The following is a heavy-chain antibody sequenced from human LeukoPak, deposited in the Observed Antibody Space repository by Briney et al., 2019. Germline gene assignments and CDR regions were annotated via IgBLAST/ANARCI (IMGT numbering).Heavy chain of an antibody. J-gene: IGHJ3*02. CDR3: AKGLRYFDWLPHDAFDI. Sequence: GGSLRLSCAASGFTFSSYGMHWVRQAPGKGLEWVAVISYDGSKKYYADSVKGRFTISRDNSKNTLDLQMNSLRAEDTAVYYCAKGLRYFDWLPHDAFDIWGQGTMVTVSS. V-gene: IGHV3-30*18. CDR1: GFTFSSYG. D-gene: IGHD3-9*01. CDR2: ISYDGSKK.